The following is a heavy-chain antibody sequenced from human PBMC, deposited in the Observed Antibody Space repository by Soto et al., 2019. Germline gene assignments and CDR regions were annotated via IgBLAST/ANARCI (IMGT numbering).Heavy chain of an antibody. CDR2: ISSTSTYI. Sequence: EVQLVESGGGLAKPGGSLRLSCAASGFLFNSYGMNWVRLSPGRGLEWISSISSTSTYIEYADSVKGRFIISRDNAENSLFLQMNSLRAEDTAVYYCTRDRSPSMVFPDFDFWGQGALVTVSS. V-gene: IGHV3-21*01. D-gene: IGHD3-10*01. J-gene: IGHJ4*02. CDR3: TRDRSPSMVFPDFDF. CDR1: GFLFNSYG.